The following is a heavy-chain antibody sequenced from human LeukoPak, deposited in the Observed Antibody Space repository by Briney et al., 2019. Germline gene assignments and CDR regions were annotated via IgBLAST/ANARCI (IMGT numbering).Heavy chain of an antibody. CDR1: GGSISSYY. Sequence: SETLSLTCTVSGGSISSYYWSWIRQPPGKGLEWIGYIYYSGSTNYNPSLKSRVTISVDTSKDQFSLKLSSVTAADTAVYYCARDLGGSYDDWGQGTLVTVSS. V-gene: IGHV4-59*01. D-gene: IGHD1-26*01. CDR2: IYYSGST. J-gene: IGHJ4*02. CDR3: ARDLGGSYDD.